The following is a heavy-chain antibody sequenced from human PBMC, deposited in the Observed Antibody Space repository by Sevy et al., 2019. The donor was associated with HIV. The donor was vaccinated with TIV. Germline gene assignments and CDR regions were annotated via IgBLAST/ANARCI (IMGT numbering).Heavy chain of an antibody. Sequence: GGSLRLSCAASGFTFGSYEMIWVRQAPGKGLEWVSYISSRGSMIYYADFVKGRFTISRDNAKDSLYLQMNSLRAEDTAVYYCVRDLYDYWGQGTLVTVSS. CDR3: VRDLYDY. CDR2: ISSRGSMI. V-gene: IGHV3-48*03. CDR1: GFTFGSYE. J-gene: IGHJ4*02.